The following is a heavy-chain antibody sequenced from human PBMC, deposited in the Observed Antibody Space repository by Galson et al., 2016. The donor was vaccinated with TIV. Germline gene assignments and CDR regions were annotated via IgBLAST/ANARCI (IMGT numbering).Heavy chain of an antibody. Sequence: SLRLSCAASGISVTINYMTWVRQAPGKGLEWVSLISDGGKTYYRDSVKGRFTISIDNSKNTLYLQMNSLTLEDTAIYYCARDRLVDATYYYYYYGMDVWGQGTAVTVSS. CDR3: ARDRLVDATYYYYYYGMDV. CDR2: ISDGGKT. V-gene: IGHV3-66*01. J-gene: IGHJ6*02. CDR1: GISVTINY. D-gene: IGHD1-26*01.